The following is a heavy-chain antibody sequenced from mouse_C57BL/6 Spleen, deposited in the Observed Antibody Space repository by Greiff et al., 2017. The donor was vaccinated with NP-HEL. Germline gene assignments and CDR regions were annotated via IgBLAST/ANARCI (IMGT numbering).Heavy chain of an antibody. CDR1: GFTFSDYG. D-gene: IGHD1-1*01. V-gene: IGHV5-17*01. CDR3: ARPVVAYYAMDY. Sequence: EVKLVESGGGLVKPGGSLKLSCAASGFTFSDYGMHWVRQAPEKGLEWVAYISSGSSTIYYADTVKGRFTISRDNAKNTLFLQMTSLRSEDTAMYYCARPVVAYYAMDYWGQGTSVTVSS. CDR2: ISSGSSTI. J-gene: IGHJ4*01.